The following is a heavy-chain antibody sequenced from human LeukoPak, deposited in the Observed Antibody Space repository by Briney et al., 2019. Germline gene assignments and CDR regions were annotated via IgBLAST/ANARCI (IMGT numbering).Heavy chain of an antibody. Sequence: GGSLRLSCAASGFMFSSNWMSWVRLAPGKGLEWVANIKEDGTETYYVDSVKGRFTISRDNAKNSLYLQMNSLRVEDTAVYYCAKEGRSLQTDWGQGTLVTVSS. D-gene: IGHD5-24*01. CDR1: GFMFSSNW. J-gene: IGHJ4*02. CDR3: AKEGRSLQTD. CDR2: IKEDGTET. V-gene: IGHV3-7*03.